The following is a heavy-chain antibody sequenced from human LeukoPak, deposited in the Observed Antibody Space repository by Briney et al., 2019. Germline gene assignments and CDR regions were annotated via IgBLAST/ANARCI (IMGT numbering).Heavy chain of an antibody. CDR3: ARHTGGWGSFDY. Sequence: SETLSLTCTVSGGSISSYYWSWIRQPPGKGLEWIGYIYYSGSTNYNPSLKSRVTISVDTSKNQFSLKLSSVTAADTAVYYCARHTGGWGSFDYWGQGTLVTVSS. J-gene: IGHJ4*02. CDR2: IYYSGST. V-gene: IGHV4-59*08. CDR1: GGSISSYY. D-gene: IGHD7-27*01.